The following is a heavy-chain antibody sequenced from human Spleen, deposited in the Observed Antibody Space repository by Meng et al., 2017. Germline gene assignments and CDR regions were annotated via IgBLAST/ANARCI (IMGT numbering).Heavy chain of an antibody. J-gene: IGHJ3*01. CDR3: ARVIRGRVEAAATDAFDL. CDR2: INHRGST. CDR1: GGSFSGYY. Sequence: QVQLQQWGAGLLKPSETLALTCAGYGGSFSGYYWSWIRQPPGKGLEWIGEINHRGSTNYNPSLKSRVTVSVGTSKNQFSLRMNSVTAADTAVYYCARVIRGRVEAAATDAFDLWGQGTMVTVSS. D-gene: IGHD2-15*01. V-gene: IGHV4-34*01.